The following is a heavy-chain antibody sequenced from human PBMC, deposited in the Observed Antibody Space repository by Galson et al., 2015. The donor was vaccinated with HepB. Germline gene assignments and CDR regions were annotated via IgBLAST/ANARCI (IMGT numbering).Heavy chain of an antibody. Sequence: SLRLSCAASGFTFNNYAMSWVRQAPGKGLEWVSAISDSGGSTYYADSVKGRFTISRDNSKKTLYLQMNSLRADDTAVYYCAEGGSYRYLDVFDVWGQGTMVTVSS. V-gene: IGHV3-23*01. D-gene: IGHD3-16*02. CDR2: ISDSGGST. J-gene: IGHJ3*01. CDR3: AEGGSYRYLDVFDV. CDR1: GFTFNNYA.